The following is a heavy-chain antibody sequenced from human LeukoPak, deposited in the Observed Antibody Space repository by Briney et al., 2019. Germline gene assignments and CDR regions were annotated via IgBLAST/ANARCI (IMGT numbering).Heavy chain of an antibody. V-gene: IGHV3-30*04. J-gene: IGHJ6*04. CDR2: ISYDGSNK. CDR3: ARDSGSYYYYGMDV. Sequence: PGRSLRLSWAASGFTFSSYAMHWVRQAPGKGLEWVAVISYDGSNKYYTDSVKGRFTISRDNSKNTLYLQMNSLRAEDTAVYYCARDSGSYYYYGMDVWGKGTTVTVSS. D-gene: IGHD3-10*01. CDR1: GFTFSSYA.